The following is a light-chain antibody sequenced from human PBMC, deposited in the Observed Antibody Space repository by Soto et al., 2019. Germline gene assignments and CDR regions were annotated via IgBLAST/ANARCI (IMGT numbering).Light chain of an antibody. J-gene: IGKJ1*01. V-gene: IGKV1-5*03. Sequence: IPLTQSPTTLSATDGDRVTLTCRASQSISGWLAWYQQKPGKAPNLLIYKASTLQSGVPSRFSGNGSGTEFTLTITSLQPDDSATYYCQQYNGLPTWTFGQGAKVDI. CDR1: QSISGW. CDR2: KAS. CDR3: QQYNGLPTWT.